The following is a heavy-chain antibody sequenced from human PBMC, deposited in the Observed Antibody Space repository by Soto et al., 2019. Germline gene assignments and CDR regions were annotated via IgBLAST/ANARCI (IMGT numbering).Heavy chain of an antibody. CDR3: ARDGYDGSGSPYPAY. J-gene: IGHJ4*02. Sequence: SETLSLTCSVSGGSMSEYFWRWIRQSPGKGLEWIGYIYYLGSTDYNPSLKSRVTISVDTSKRQFSLRLTSVTAADTAVYYCARDGYDGSGSPYPAYWGQGTPVTVS. D-gene: IGHD3-10*01. CDR2: IYYLGST. V-gene: IGHV4-59*01. CDR1: GGSMSEYF.